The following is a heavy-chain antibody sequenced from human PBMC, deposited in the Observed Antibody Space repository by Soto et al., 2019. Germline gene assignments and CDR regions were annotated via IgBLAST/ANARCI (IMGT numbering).Heavy chain of an antibody. D-gene: IGHD5-18*01. V-gene: IGHV3-15*01. CDR3: TTKLRGYSYGLYYYYGRDV. CDR1: GFTFSNAW. CDR2: IKSKTDGGTT. J-gene: IGHJ6*02. Sequence: LRLSCAASGFTFSNAWMSWVRQAPGKGLEWGGRIKSKTDGGTTDYAAPVKGRFTISRDDSKNTLYLQMNSLKTEDTAVYYCTTKLRGYSYGLYYYYGRDVWGQGTTVTVSS.